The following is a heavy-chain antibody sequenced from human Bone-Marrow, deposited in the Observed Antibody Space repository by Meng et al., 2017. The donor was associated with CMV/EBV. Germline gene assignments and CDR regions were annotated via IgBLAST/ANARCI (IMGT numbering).Heavy chain of an antibody. CDR2: INPNSGGT. CDR1: GYTFTGYH. CDR3: ARDRGGTITD. Sequence: ASVKVSCKASGYTFTGYHMHWVRQAPGQGLEWMGWINPNSGGTNYAQKFQGRVTMTRDTSLSTAYMDLSRLRSDDTAVYYCARDRGGTITDWGQGTLVTVSS. V-gene: IGHV1-2*02. J-gene: IGHJ4*02. D-gene: IGHD3-10*01.